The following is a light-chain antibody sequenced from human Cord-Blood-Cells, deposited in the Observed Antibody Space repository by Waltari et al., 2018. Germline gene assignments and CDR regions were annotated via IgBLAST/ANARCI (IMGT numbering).Light chain of an antibody. CDR1: QDISNS. CDR2: DAS. Sequence: DIQMTQSTSSLPASVRDRVTITYQARQDISNSLNWYQHKPGNAPKLLIYDASNLETGVPSRFSVSGSWTDFTFTISRLQPEDIATYYCQQYNNLPYTFGQGTKLEIK. J-gene: IGKJ2*01. V-gene: IGKV1-33*01. CDR3: QQYNNLPYT.